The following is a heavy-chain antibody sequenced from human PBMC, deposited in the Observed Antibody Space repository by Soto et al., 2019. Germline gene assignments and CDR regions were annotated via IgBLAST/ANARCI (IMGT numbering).Heavy chain of an antibody. CDR3: TRGHRSTSTGTGDF. V-gene: IGHV3-74*01. CDR1: GFTFSMYW. CDR2: INDDGSST. D-gene: IGHD1-1*01. J-gene: IGHJ4*02. Sequence: GSLRLSCAASGFTFSMYWMHWVRQVPGKGPEWVSRINDDGSSTNYADSVKGRFTISRDNAKNTLYLQMNDLRAEDTAVYYCTRGHRSTSTGTGDFWGQGTLVTVSS.